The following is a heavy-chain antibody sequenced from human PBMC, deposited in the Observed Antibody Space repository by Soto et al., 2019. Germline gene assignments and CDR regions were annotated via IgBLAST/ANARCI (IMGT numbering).Heavy chain of an antibody. V-gene: IGHV3-20*01. Sequence: GGSLRLSCAASGFTFDDYGMSWVRQAPGKGLEWVSGINWNGGSTGYADSVKGRFTISRDNAKNSLYLQMNSLRAEETALYHCARDRGNDYIWGSYHSDAFDIWGQGTMVTVSS. CDR2: INWNGGST. J-gene: IGHJ3*02. D-gene: IGHD3-16*02. CDR1: GFTFDDYG. CDR3: ARDRGNDYIWGSYHSDAFDI.